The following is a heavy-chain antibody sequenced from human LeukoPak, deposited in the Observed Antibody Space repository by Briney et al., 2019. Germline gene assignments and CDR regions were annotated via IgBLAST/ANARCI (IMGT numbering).Heavy chain of an antibody. D-gene: IGHD6-19*01. CDR2: INSDGSST. V-gene: IGHV3-74*01. J-gene: IGHJ4*02. Sequence: GGSLRLSCAASGFTFSSYWMHWVRQAPGKGLVWVSRINSDGSSTSYADSVKGRFTISRDNAKNTLYLQTNSLRAEDTAVYYCARWGSSGWPYYFDYWGQGTLVTVSS. CDR1: GFTFSSYW. CDR3: ARWGSSGWPYYFDY.